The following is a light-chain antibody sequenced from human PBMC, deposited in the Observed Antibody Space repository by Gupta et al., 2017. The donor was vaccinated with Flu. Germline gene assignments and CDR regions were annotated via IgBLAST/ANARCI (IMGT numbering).Light chain of an antibody. V-gene: IGLV2-14*01. Sequence: SALTQPASVAGSPGQSITISCTGTSSDVGGYKYVSWFQQHPGKAPKLMLYELSSRVSGVAHRFSVSKSASTAAFTIAWLQAEEAADYYFISETCSSNLVVFGGGTKLTVL. J-gene: IGLJ2*01. CDR1: SSDVGGYKY. CDR3: ISETCSSNLVV. CDR2: ELS.